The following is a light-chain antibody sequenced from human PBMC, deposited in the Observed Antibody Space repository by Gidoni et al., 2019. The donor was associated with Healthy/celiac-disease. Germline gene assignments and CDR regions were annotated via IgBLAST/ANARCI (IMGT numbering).Light chain of an antibody. CDR1: QSVSSY. CDR2: DAS. CDR3: QQRSNWGFT. J-gene: IGKJ3*01. Sequence: PATLSLSPGERATLSCRASQSVSSYLAWYQQKPGQAPRLLIYDASNRATGIPARFSGSGSGTDFTLTISSLEPEDFAVYYCQQRSNWGFTFGPGTKVDIK. V-gene: IGKV3-11*01.